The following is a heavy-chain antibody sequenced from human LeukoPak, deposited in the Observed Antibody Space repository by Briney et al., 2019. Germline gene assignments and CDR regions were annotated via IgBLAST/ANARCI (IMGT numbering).Heavy chain of an antibody. CDR2: IYPSGST. CDR1: GGSISSYY. Sequence: PSETLSLTCTVSGGSISSYYWSWIRKPAGKGLELIGRIYPSGSTNYNPSLKSRVTMSVDTSKNQFSLKLSSVTAADTAVYYCARAPTGTGGWNWFDPWGQGTLVTVSS. V-gene: IGHV4-4*07. CDR3: ARAPTGTGGWNWFDP. D-gene: IGHD1-1*01. J-gene: IGHJ5*02.